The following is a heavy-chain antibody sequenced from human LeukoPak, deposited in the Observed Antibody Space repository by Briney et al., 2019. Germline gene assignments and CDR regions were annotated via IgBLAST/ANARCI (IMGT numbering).Heavy chain of an antibody. CDR3: ARSSLAAPPDY. D-gene: IGHD6-6*01. CDR1: GGSISTYY. CDR2: IDYSEST. V-gene: IGHV4-59*01. J-gene: IGHJ4*02. Sequence: SETLSLTCTVSGGSISTYYWSWIRQPPGKGLEWIGYIDYSESTNYNPSLKSRVTISVDTSKNQFFLKLSSVTAADTAVYYCARSSLAAPPDYWGQGTLVTVSS.